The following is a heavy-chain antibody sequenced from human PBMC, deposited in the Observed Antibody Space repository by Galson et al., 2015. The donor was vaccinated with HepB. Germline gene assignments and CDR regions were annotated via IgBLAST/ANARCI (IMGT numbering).Heavy chain of an antibody. Sequence: SLRLSCAASGFGFDTHAMSWVRQAPGKGLEWVSGIGGRGSSIYYTDSVKGRFTISRDNSKNTLYLQMNSLRAEDTAVYFCARDPAYDFWSGYPPSHFDFWGHGTLVTVSS. CDR3: ARDPAYDFWSGYPPSHFDF. J-gene: IGHJ4*01. V-gene: IGHV3-23*01. D-gene: IGHD3-3*01. CDR2: IGGRGSSI. CDR1: GFGFDTHA.